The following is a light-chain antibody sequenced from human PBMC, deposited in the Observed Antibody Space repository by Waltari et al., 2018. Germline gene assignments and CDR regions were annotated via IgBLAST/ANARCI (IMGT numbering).Light chain of an antibody. CDR2: AAS. Sequence: IQLTQSPSSLSASVGARVPITCQASQGISYFLAWYQQKPGKAPKVLIYAASTLQSGVPSRFSGSGSGTDFTLAISSLQPEDFATYYCQHLNSSPPLFGGGTKVEIK. V-gene: IGKV1-9*01. CDR3: QHLNSSPPL. J-gene: IGKJ4*02. CDR1: QGISYF.